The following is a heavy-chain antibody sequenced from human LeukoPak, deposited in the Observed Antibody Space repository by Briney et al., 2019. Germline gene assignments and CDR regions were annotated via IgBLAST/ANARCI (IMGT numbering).Heavy chain of an antibody. CDR1: GFTFSNYP. Sequence: GGSLRLSCEASGFTFSNYPMSWVRQAPGRGLEWVSVISESGDVTHYADAMKGRFTISRDNAQNTLNLQMNSLRAEDTAIYYCARDSSHYLGSSDYWGQGTLVTVSS. V-gene: IGHV3-23*01. CDR2: ISESGDVT. CDR3: ARDSSHYLGSSDY. J-gene: IGHJ4*02. D-gene: IGHD6-6*01.